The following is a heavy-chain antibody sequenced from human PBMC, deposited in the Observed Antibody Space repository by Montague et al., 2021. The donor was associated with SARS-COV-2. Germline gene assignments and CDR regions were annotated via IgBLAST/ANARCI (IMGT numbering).Heavy chain of an antibody. J-gene: IGHJ4*02. CDR3: ASAVVGAKTATIES. CDR2: MHFTGST. CDR1: VGSINNYF. V-gene: IGHV4-59*01. Sequence: SETLSLTCSVSVGSINNYFWGWIRQSPGKGLERVGYMHFTGSTAYNPSLKSRVIISVDTSKTQISLKLSPVSAADTALYYCASAVVGAKTATIESWGQGTLVTVSS. D-gene: IGHD2-15*01.